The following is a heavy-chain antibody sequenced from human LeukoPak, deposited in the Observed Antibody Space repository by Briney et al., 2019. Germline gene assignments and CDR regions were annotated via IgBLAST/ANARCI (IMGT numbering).Heavy chain of an antibody. J-gene: IGHJ6*02. CDR2: IKQDGSEK. V-gene: IGHV3-7*05. D-gene: IGHD2-15*01. CDR1: GFTFSSYW. Sequence: PGGSLRLSCAASGFTFSSYWMSWVRQAPGKGLEWVANIKQDGSEKYYVDSVKGRFTISRDNAKNSLYLQMNSLRAEDTAVYYCARVFGVVAADLYYYYGMDVWGQGTTVTVSS. CDR3: ARVFGVVAADLYYYYGMDV.